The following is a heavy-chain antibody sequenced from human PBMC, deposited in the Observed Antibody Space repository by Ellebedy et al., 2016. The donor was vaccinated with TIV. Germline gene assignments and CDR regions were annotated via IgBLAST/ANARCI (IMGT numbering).Heavy chain of an antibody. Sequence: GGSLRLSCAASGFIFSNSGMNWVRQAPGKGLEWVAFIRFDGNNAYYADSAKGRFIISRDNSKNTLYLQLNSLRAEDAAVYYCARDTALVFTDPQIDYWGQGTLVTVSP. CDR2: IRFDGNNA. CDR3: ARDTALVFTDPQIDY. D-gene: IGHD5-18*01. J-gene: IGHJ4*02. V-gene: IGHV3-30*02. CDR1: GFIFSNSG.